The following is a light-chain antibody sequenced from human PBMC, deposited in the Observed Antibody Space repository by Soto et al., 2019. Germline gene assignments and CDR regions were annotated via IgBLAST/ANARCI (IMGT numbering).Light chain of an antibody. CDR3: QQSYSTPGT. J-gene: IGKJ3*01. Sequence: DIQMTQSPSSLSASVGGRVTIACGASESISSYLNWYQQKPGKAPKLLIYAASSLQSGVPSRFSGSGSGTDFTLTISSLQPEDFATYYCQQSYSTPGTFGPGTKVDIK. CDR2: AAS. V-gene: IGKV1-39*01. CDR1: ESISSY.